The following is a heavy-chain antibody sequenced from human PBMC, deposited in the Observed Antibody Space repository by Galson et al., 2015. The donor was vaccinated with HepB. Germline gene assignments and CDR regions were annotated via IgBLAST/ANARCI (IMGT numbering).Heavy chain of an antibody. CDR3: ARSSGYYSVDI. V-gene: IGHV1-46*04. Sequence: SVKVSCKASGYTFTSYHIHWVRQAPGQGLEWMGIINPSGVSTSYAQKLQGRVTMTSDTSTSTVYMELSSLRSEDTAVYHCARSSGYYSVDIWGQGTMVTVSS. D-gene: IGHD3-22*01. CDR1: GYTFTSYH. CDR2: INPSGVST. J-gene: IGHJ3*02.